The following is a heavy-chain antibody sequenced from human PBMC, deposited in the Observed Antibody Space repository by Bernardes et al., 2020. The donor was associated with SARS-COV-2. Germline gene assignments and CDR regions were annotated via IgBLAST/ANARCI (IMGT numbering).Heavy chain of an antibody. Sequence: GGSLRLSCAASGFTFSSYGMHWVRQAPGKGLEWVAVISYDGSNKYYADSVKGRFTISRDNSKNTLYLQMNSLRAEDTAVYYCAKDSIAVPRLSYFDYWGQGTLVTVSS. V-gene: IGHV3-30*18. CDR1: GFTFSSYG. J-gene: IGHJ4*02. D-gene: IGHD6-19*01. CDR3: AKDSIAVPRLSYFDY. CDR2: ISYDGSNK.